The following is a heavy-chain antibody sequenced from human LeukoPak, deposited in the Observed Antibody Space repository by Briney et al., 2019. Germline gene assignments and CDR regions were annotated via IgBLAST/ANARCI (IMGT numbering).Heavy chain of an antibody. D-gene: IGHD4-17*01. CDR3: AKDRIYADGLRDFDY. V-gene: IGHV3-23*01. J-gene: IGHJ4*02. CDR2: ILVNGGT. CDR1: GFTFSTYT. Sequence: PGGSLRFSCIASGFTFSTYTMSWVRQAPGEGLKWVSGILVNGGTYYADSVKGRFTISRDNSKNKLYLQMNSLRADDTAVYYCAKDRIYADGLRDFDYWGQGTLVTVSS.